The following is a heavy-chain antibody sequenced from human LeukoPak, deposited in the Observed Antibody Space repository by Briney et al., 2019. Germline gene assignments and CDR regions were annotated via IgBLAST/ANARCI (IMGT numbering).Heavy chain of an antibody. D-gene: IGHD3-22*01. CDR1: GGSISSYC. CDR3: ARDRFGGYGAFDI. J-gene: IGHJ3*02. Sequence: SETLSLTCTVSGGSISSYCWSWIRQPPGKGLEWIGYIYYSGSTNYNPSLKSRVTISVDTSKNQFSLKLSSVTVADTAVYYCARDRFGGYGAFDIWGQGTMVTVSS. V-gene: IGHV4-59*01. CDR2: IYYSGST.